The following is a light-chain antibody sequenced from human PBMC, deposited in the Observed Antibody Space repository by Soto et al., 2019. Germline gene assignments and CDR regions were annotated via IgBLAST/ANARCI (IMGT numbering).Light chain of an antibody. V-gene: IGLV2-8*01. CDR2: EVN. J-gene: IGLJ1*01. CDR1: SSDVGGYKY. Sequence: QSVLTQPPSASGSPGQSVTISCTETSSDVGGYKYVSWYQQHPGKAPKLMIFEVNKRPSGVPDRFSGSKSGNTASLTVSGLQAEDEADYYCSSYAGINNVGVFGAGTKVTVL. CDR3: SSYAGINNVGV.